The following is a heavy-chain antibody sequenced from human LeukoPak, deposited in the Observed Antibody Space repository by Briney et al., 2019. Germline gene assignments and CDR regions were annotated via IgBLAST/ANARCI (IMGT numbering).Heavy chain of an antibody. Sequence: GGSLRLSCAASGFTFSSYTMSWVRQAPGKGLEWASAISGSGGSTYYADSVKGRFTISRDNSKNTLYLQMNSLRAEDTAVYYCAKVTGVTYFDYWGQGTLVTVSS. V-gene: IGHV3-23*01. CDR2: ISGSGGST. CDR1: GFTFSSYT. D-gene: IGHD7-27*01. CDR3: AKVTGVTYFDY. J-gene: IGHJ4*02.